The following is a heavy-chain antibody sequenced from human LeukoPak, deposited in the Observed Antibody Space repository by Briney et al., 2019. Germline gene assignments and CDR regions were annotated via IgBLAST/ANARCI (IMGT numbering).Heavy chain of an antibody. CDR2: IFTSGST. Sequence: TLSLTCTVSGGSISSGSYYWSWIRQPAGKGLEWIGRIFTSGSTNYNPSLKSRVTISVDTSKNQFSLKLSSVTAADTAVYYCARGPRIAAEEDWFDPWGQGTLVTVSS. V-gene: IGHV4-61*02. CDR1: GGSISSGSYY. D-gene: IGHD6-13*01. J-gene: IGHJ5*02. CDR3: ARGPRIAAEEDWFDP.